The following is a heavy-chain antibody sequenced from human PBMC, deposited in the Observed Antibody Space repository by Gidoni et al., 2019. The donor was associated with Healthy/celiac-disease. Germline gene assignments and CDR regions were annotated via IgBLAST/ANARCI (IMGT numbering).Heavy chain of an antibody. V-gene: IGHV3-53*01. CDR2: IYSGGST. CDR3: ARVRLLWFGELFDY. D-gene: IGHD3-10*01. J-gene: IGHJ4*02. Sequence: EVQLVESGGGLIQPGGSLRLSCAASGFTVSSNYMSWVRQAPGKGLEWVSVIYSGGSTYYADSVKGRFTISRDNSKNTLYLQMNSLRAEDTAVYYCARVRLLWFGELFDYWGQGTLVTVSS. CDR1: GFTVSSNY.